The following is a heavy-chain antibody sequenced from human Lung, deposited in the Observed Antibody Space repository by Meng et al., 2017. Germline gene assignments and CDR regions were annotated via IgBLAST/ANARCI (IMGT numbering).Heavy chain of an antibody. J-gene: IGHJ4*02. CDR2: TYYRSKWYN. V-gene: IGHV6-1*01. CDR1: GDSVSSNSAA. D-gene: IGHD6-19*01. Sequence: QVHLQQSGPGLVNPSQTLSLTCAISGDSVSSNSAAWNWIRRSPSRGLEWLGRTYYRSKWYNGYAVSVRSRITINPDTSKNQFSLQLNSVTPEDTAVYYCARSQQWLDSWGQGTLVTVSS. CDR3: ARSQQWLDS.